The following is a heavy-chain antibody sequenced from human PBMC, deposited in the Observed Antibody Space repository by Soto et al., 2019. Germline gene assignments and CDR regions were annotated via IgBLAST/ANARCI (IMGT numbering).Heavy chain of an antibody. CDR2: INDRGST. CDR3: ARDITLATGDAFAF. J-gene: IGHJ3*01. D-gene: IGHD3-10*01. CDR1: DGSFNGYY. V-gene: IGHV4-34*01. Sequence: SETLSLTCGVYDGSFNGYYWSWIRQPPGKGLEWIGDINDRGSTNYNPSLKSRVTISLDTSKNQFSLKLTSVTAADTAVYYCARDITLATGDAFAFWGRGTTVPVSS.